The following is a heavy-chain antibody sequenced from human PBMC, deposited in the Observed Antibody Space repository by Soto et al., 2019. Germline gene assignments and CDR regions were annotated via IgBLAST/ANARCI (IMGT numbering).Heavy chain of an antibody. CDR2: IGSAGDP. CDR1: GFTFSSSD. J-gene: IGHJ4*02. Sequence: PWGSLRLSCAASGFTFSSSDIHCFRQSTGKGLEWVSGIGSAGDPYYAGSVKGRFTISRENAKNSLYLQMNSLRAGDTAVYYCARWNWQQLAFDYWGQGTLVTVSS. D-gene: IGHD6-13*01. CDR3: ARWNWQQLAFDY. V-gene: IGHV3-13*05.